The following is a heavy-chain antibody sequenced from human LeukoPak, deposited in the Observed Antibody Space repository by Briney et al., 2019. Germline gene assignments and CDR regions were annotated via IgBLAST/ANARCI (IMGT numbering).Heavy chain of an antibody. Sequence: GGSLRLSCAASGFTFSSYDIHWVRQAPGKGLEWVAFIRYDGSNKYYADSVRGRFTISRDNSKNTLYLQMNSLRAEDTAVYSCAKDSRYFGYTYYFDYWGQGTLVTVSS. V-gene: IGHV3-30*02. J-gene: IGHJ4*02. D-gene: IGHD3-9*01. CDR3: AKDSRYFGYTYYFDY. CDR1: GFTFSSYD. CDR2: IRYDGSNK.